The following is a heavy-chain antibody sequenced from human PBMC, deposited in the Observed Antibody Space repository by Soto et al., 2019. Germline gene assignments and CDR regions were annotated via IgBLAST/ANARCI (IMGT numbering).Heavy chain of an antibody. J-gene: IGHJ6*02. D-gene: IGHD4-4*01. CDR3: ASSTVTTGYYYYYGMDV. CDR1: GFTFSSYW. V-gene: IGHV3-74*01. Sequence: PGGSLRLSCAASGFTFSSYWMHWVRQAPGKGLVWVSRINSDGSSTSYADSVKGRFTISRDNAKNTLYLQMNSLRAEDTAVYYCASSTVTTGYYYYYGMDVWGQGTTVTVSS. CDR2: INSDGSST.